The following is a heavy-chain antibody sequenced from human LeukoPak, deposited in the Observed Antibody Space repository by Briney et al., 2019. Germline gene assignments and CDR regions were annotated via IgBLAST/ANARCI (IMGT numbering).Heavy chain of an antibody. CDR1: GFTFDDYA. Sequence: PGGSLRLSCAASGFTFDDYAMHWVRQAPGKGLEWVANIKQDGSEKYYVDSVKGRFTISRDNAKNSLYLQMNSLRAEDTAVYYCARGEGDGYNYDYWGQGTLVTVSS. CDR2: IKQDGSEK. CDR3: ARGEGDGYNYDY. V-gene: IGHV3-7*01. D-gene: IGHD5-24*01. J-gene: IGHJ4*02.